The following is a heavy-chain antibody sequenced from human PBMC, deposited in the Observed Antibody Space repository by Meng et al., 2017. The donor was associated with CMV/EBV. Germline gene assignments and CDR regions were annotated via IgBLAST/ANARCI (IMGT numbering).Heavy chain of an antibody. J-gene: IGHJ4*01. D-gene: IGHD3-10*01. CDR3: TKDSGRGGHLWFRGVDY. CDR2: IRYDGGKK. Sequence: GESLKISCAASGFTFSSYAMHWVRQAPGKGLEWVAFIRYDGGKKEYVDSVKGRFTISRDNSKNTVNLQMNSLRAEDTAVYYCTKDSGRGGHLWFRGVDYWGHGTLVTVSS. CDR1: GFTFSSYA. V-gene: IGHV3-30*02.